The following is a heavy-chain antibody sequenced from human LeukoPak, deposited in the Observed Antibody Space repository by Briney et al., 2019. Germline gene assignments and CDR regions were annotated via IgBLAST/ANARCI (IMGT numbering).Heavy chain of an antibody. D-gene: IGHD2-21*02. CDR3: ARQGAGDLNCGGDCSSFDY. CDR2: IYLGDSDT. CDR1: GYSFTSYW. Sequence: GESLKISCKGSGYSFTSYWIGWVRQMPGQGLEWMGIIYLGDSDTRYSPSFQGQVTISADKSISTAYLQWSSLKASDTTMYYCARQGAGDLNCGGDCSSFDYWGQGTLVIVSS. J-gene: IGHJ4*02. V-gene: IGHV5-51*01.